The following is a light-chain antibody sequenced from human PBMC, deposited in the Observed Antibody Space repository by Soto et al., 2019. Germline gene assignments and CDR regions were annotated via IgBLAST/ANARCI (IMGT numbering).Light chain of an antibody. V-gene: IGKV3-15*01. J-gene: IGKJ1*01. CDR3: RQYDNWPPWT. CDR1: QSVGSN. Sequence: EIVMTQSPGTLSVSPGEGATLSCRASQSVGSNLAWYQQKPGQAPRLLIYGASTRATAIPARFSGSGSGTEFTLTISSLQSEDFAVYYCRQYDNWPPWTFGQGTKVDI. CDR2: GAS.